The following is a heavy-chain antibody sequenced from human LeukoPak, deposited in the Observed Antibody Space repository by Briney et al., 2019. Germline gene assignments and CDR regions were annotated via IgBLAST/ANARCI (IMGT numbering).Heavy chain of an antibody. J-gene: IGHJ6*03. CDR1: GYTYTGYY. CDR2: ITPNNAGT. CDR3: ASSFSQTTTDAYHYMDV. Sequence: ASVTVSCKPSGYTYTGYYIHWVRQAPGQGLEWMGWITPNNAGTNYAQRFQGRVTMTRDTSITTIYMELNGLTSDDTAVYFCASSFSQTTTDAYHYMDVWGKGTTVTVSS. D-gene: IGHD1-1*01. V-gene: IGHV1-2*02.